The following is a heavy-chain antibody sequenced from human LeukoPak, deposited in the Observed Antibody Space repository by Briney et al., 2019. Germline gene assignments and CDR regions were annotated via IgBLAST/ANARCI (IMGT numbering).Heavy chain of an antibody. CDR3: AKDRYYDSSFFDY. CDR1: GFAFSGYA. CDR2: ISGSGGST. Sequence: PGGSLRLSCEASGFAFSGYAMSWVRQAPGKGLEWVSGISGSGGSTYYADSVKGRFTISRDNSKNTLYLQMNSLRAEDTAVYYCAKDRYYDSSFFDYWGQGTLVTVSS. V-gene: IGHV3-23*01. J-gene: IGHJ4*02. D-gene: IGHD3-22*01.